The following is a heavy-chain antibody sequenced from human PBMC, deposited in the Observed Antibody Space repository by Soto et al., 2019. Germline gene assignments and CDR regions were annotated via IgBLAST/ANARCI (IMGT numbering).Heavy chain of an antibody. Sequence: ASVKVSCKASGGTFSSYAISWVRQAPGQGLEWMGGIIPIFGTANYAQKFQGRVTITADKSTSTAYMELSSLRSEDTAVYYCAREGYCSSTSCYFPFDYWGQGTLVTVSS. CDR3: AREGYCSSTSCYFPFDY. V-gene: IGHV1-69*06. D-gene: IGHD2-2*01. J-gene: IGHJ4*02. CDR2: IIPIFGTA. CDR1: GGTFSSYA.